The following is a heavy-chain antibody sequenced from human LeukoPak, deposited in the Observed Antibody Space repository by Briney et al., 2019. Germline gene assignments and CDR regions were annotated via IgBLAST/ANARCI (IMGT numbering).Heavy chain of an antibody. V-gene: IGHV3-11*04. Sequence: GGSLRLSCAASGFTFSDYYMIWIRQAPGKGLAWVSYISSSGSTIYYADSVKGRFTISRDNAKNSLYLQMNSLRAEDTAVYYCARVRLVVVVAALDYWGQGTLVTVSS. CDR2: ISSSGSTI. CDR1: GFTFSDYY. CDR3: ARVRLVVVVAALDY. D-gene: IGHD2-15*01. J-gene: IGHJ4*02.